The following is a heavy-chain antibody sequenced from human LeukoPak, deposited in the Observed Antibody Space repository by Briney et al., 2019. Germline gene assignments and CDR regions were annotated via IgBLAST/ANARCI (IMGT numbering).Heavy chain of an antibody. CDR2: ISGSGGST. CDR3: AKDRGSYRNFDY. J-gene: IGHJ4*02. CDR1: GFTFSGYA. D-gene: IGHD1-26*01. Sequence: PGGSLRLSCAASGFTFSGYAMSWVRQAPGKGLEWVSAISGSGGSTYYADSVEGRFTISRDNSKNTLYLQMNSLRAEDTAVYYCAKDRGSYRNFDYWGQGTLVTVSS. V-gene: IGHV3-23*01.